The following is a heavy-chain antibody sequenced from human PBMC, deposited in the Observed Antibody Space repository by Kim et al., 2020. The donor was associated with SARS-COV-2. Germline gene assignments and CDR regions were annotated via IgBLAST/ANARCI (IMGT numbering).Heavy chain of an antibody. J-gene: IGHJ6*02. V-gene: IGHV4-4*02. Sequence: STHYNPSLKGRVTISVDKSKNQFSLKLSSVTAADTAVYYCARDPLEGMDVWGQGTTVTVSS. CDR3: ARDPLEGMDV. CDR2: ST.